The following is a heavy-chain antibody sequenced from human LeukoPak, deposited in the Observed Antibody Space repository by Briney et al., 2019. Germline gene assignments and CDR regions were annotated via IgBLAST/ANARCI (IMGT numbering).Heavy chain of an antibody. CDR1: GVSFSDYY. Sequence: KSGGSLRLSCAASGVSFSDYYMSCIRHPPGEGREWGSYISSIGSTTYYADSVKGRFTISRDNAKNSLYLQLNSLRAEDTAVYYCGFGELSDYWGQGTLVTVSS. CDR3: GFGELSDY. V-gene: IGHV3-11*01. CDR2: ISSIGSTT. J-gene: IGHJ4*02. D-gene: IGHD3-10*01.